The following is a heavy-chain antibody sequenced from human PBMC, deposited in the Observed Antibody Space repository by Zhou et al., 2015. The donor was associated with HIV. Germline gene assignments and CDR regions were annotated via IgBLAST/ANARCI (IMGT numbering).Heavy chain of an antibody. CDR1: GYTFTSSG. CDR2: INPNSADT. V-gene: IGHV1-2*02. Sequence: QVHLVQSGAEVKKPGASVKVSCKASGYTFTSSGISWVRQAPGQGLEWMGWINPNSADTNYAQKFQGRITVTRDTSTAFMVLSRLKSDDTAVYYCARGFGELLWYYFDYWGQGTLVTVSS. D-gene: IGHD3-10*01. CDR3: ARGFGELLWYYFDY. J-gene: IGHJ4*02.